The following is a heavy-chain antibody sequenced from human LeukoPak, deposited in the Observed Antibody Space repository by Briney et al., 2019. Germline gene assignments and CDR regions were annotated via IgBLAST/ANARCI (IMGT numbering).Heavy chain of an antibody. V-gene: IGHV7-4-1*02. Sequence: ASVKVSCKASGYTFTNYAISWVRQAPGQGLEWVGWINTNTGNPTYAQGFTGRFVFSLDTSVSTAYLQISSLKAEDTAVYYCARYYDSSGPGYDAFDIWGQGTMVTVSS. CDR3: ARYYDSSGPGYDAFDI. CDR2: INTNTGNP. J-gene: IGHJ3*02. CDR1: GYTFTNYA. D-gene: IGHD3-22*01.